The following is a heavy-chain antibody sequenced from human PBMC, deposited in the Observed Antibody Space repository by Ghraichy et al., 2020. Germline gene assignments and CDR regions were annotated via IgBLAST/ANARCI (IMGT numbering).Heavy chain of an antibody. CDR2: IISGSGTI. CDR3: ARVDPFYDLGFSDY. J-gene: IGHJ4*02. V-gene: IGHV3-48*01. D-gene: IGHD3-3*01. Sequence: GGSLRLSCAASGFTFSSYSMNWVRQAPGKGLEWISYIISGSGTIYYADSVKGRFTISRDNAKNSLYLQMKSLRAEDTAVYYCARVDPFYDLGFSDYWGQGTLVTVSS. CDR1: GFTFSSYS.